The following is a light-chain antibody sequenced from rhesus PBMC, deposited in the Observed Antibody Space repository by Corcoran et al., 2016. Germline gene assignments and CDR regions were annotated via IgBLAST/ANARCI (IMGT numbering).Light chain of an antibody. CDR1: QGISTY. V-gene: IGKV1-43*02. Sequence: DIQMTQSPSSLSASVGDRVTITCRASQGISTYVNWYQQKPGKAPKRLIYAASSLESGVPSRFSGSGSGTDFTFTISSLQPEDFATYYCLQYNSDPLTFGGGTKVEIK. CDR2: AAS. CDR3: LQYNSDPLT. J-gene: IGKJ4*01.